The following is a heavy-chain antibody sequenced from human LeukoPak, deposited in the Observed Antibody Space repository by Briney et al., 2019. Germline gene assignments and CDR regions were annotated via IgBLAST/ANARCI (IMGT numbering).Heavy chain of an antibody. CDR3: AKDYTVYYYGEGILVGH. CDR1: GFTFSSYG. D-gene: IGHD3-10*01. J-gene: IGHJ4*02. CDR2: ISGSGGST. V-gene: IGHV3-23*01. Sequence: GGSLRLSCAASGFTFSSYGMSWVRQAPGKGLEWVSAISGSGGSTYYADSVKGRFTISRDNSKNTLYLQMNSLRAEDTAVYYCAKDYTVYYYGEGILVGHWGQGTLVTVSS.